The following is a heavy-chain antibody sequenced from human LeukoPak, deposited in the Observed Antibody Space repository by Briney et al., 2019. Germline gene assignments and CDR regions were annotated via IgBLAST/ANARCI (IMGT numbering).Heavy chain of an antibody. J-gene: IGHJ3*02. Sequence: GASVKVSCKASGYTFTGYYMHWVRQAPGQGLEWMGWINPNSGGTNYAQKFQGRVTMTRDTSISTAYMELSRLRSDDTAVYYCARTYSSSWNAFDIWGQGTMVTVSS. D-gene: IGHD6-13*01. CDR1: GYTFTGYY. CDR2: INPNSGGT. V-gene: IGHV1-2*02. CDR3: ARTYSSSWNAFDI.